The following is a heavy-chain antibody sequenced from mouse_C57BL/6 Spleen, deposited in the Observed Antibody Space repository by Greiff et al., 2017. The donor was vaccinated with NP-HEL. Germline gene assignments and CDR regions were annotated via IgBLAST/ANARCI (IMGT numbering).Heavy chain of an antibody. Sequence: VQLQQPGAELVKPGASVKMSCKASGYTFPSYWITWVKQRPGQGLEWIGDIYTGSGSTNYNEKFKSKATLTVDTSSSTAYMQLSSLTSEDSAVYYCARWDYSNSYAMDYWGQGTSVTVSS. CDR2: IYTGSGST. CDR1: GYTFPSYW. J-gene: IGHJ4*01. D-gene: IGHD2-5*01. V-gene: IGHV1-55*01. CDR3: ARWDYSNSYAMDY.